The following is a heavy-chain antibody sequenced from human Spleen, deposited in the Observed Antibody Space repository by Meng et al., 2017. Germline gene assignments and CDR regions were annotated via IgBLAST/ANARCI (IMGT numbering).Heavy chain of an antibody. D-gene: IGHD3-10*01. CDR3: ARDSYTFSRGVIFY. J-gene: IGHJ4*02. Sequence: GESLKISCAASGFTFDDYAMSWVRQAPGKGLEWVSAISDGGSSTFYADSVKGRFTISRDNSKNTLYVQMNNLRAEDTAVYYCARDSYTFSRGVIFYWGQGTLVTVSS. V-gene: IGHV3-23*01. CDR2: ISDGGSST. CDR1: GFTFDDYA.